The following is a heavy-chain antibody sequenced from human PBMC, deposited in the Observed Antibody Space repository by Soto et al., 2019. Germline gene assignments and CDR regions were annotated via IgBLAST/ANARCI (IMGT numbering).Heavy chain of an antibody. CDR1: GFTFSSYG. V-gene: IGHV3-30*18. Sequence: PGGSLRLSCAASGFTFSSYGMHWVRQAPGKGLEWVAVISYDGSNKYYADSVKGRFTISRDNSKNTLYLQMNSLRAEDTAVYYCAKEFPLYDILTGYYTSRCYYGMDVWGQGTTVTVSS. D-gene: IGHD3-9*01. CDR2: ISYDGSNK. J-gene: IGHJ6*02. CDR3: AKEFPLYDILTGYYTSRCYYGMDV.